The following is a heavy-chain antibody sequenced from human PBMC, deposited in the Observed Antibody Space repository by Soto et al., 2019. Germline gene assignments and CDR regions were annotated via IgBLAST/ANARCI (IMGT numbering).Heavy chain of an antibody. J-gene: IGHJ4*02. D-gene: IGHD2-2*01. CDR1: GFTFSSYA. V-gene: IGHV3-64*01. Sequence: GGSLRLSCAASGFTFSSYAMHWVRQAPGKGLEYVSAISSNGGSTYYANSVKGRFTISRDNSKNTLYLQMGSLRAEDMAVYYCARDLALSNCSSTSCFGPRVGGFDYWGQGTLVTVSS. CDR3: ARDLALSNCSSTSCFGPRVGGFDY. CDR2: ISSNGGST.